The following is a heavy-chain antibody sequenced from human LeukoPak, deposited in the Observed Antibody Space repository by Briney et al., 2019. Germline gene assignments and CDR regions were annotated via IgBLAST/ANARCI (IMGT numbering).Heavy chain of an antibody. CDR2: ISSSSSYI. D-gene: IGHD1-26*01. CDR1: GFTFSSYS. V-gene: IGHV3-21*01. J-gene: IGHJ3*02. CDR3: ARDGEQLAFDI. Sequence: GGSLRLSCAASGFTFSSYSMNWVRQAPGKGLEWVSSISSSSSYIYYADSVKGRFTISRDNAKNSLYLQMNSLRAEDTAVYYCARDGEQLAFDIWGQGTMVTVSS.